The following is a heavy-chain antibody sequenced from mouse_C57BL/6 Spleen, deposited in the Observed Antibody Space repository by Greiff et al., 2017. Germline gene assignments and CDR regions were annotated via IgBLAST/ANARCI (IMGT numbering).Heavy chain of an antibody. CDR1: GFTFSSYA. CDR3: ARDRSNYDAMDY. Sequence: EVKVVGSGGGLVKPGGSLKLSCAASGFTFSSYAMSWVRQTPEKRLEWVATISDGGSYTYYPDNVKGRFTISRDNAKNNLYLQMSHLKSEDTAMYYCARDRSNYDAMDYWGQGTSVTVSS. J-gene: IGHJ4*01. V-gene: IGHV5-4*01. D-gene: IGHD2-5*01. CDR2: ISDGGSYT.